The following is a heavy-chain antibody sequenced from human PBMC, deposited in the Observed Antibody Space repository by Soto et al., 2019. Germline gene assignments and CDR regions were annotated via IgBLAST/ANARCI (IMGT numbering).Heavy chain of an antibody. D-gene: IGHD2-2*01. Sequence: PGGSLRLSCAASGFTFSGSAMHWVRQASGKGLEWVGRIRSKANSYATAYAASVKGRFTISRDDSKNTAYLQMNSLKTEDTAVYYCTRRALYCSSTSCYEGFDPWGQGTLVTVSS. V-gene: IGHV3-73*01. CDR1: GFTFSGSA. J-gene: IGHJ5*02. CDR3: TRRALYCSSTSCYEGFDP. CDR2: IRSKANSYAT.